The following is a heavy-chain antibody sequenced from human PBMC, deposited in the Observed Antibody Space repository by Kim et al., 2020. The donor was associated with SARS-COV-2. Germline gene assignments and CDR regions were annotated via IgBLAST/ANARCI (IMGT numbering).Heavy chain of an antibody. CDR1: GYTFTSYY. Sequence: ASVKVSCKAVGYTFTSYYIHWVRQAPGQGLEWMGIINPSGGSTTYAQKFQGRVTMTRDPSTSTAYMELSSLRSEDTALYYCARDSGGNSALADDFDIWGQ. CDR3: ARDSGGNSALADDFDI. CDR2: INPSGGST. J-gene: IGHJ3*02. D-gene: IGHD2-21*01. V-gene: IGHV1-46*01.